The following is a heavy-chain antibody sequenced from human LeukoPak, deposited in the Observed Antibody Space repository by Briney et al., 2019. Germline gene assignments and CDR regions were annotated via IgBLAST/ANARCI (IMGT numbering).Heavy chain of an antibody. CDR3: ARAPLRGGYYYYYMDV. Sequence: GGSLRLXCAASGFTFSSNSMNWVRQAPGKGLEWVSSISSTSSYMYYAESLKGRFTISRDNARNSLYLQMNSLRAEDTAVYYCARAPLRGGYYYYYMDVWGKGTTVTVSS. D-gene: IGHD3-16*01. CDR1: GFTFSSNS. V-gene: IGHV3-21*01. CDR2: ISSTSSYM. J-gene: IGHJ6*03.